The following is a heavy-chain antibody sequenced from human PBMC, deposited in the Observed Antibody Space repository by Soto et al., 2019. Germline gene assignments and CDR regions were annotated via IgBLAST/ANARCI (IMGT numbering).Heavy chain of an antibody. Sequence: PGGSLRLSCAASGFTFSTYAMSWVRQAPGKGLEWVSAISGSGSTTYYADSVKGRFTISRDNDKNSLYLQMNSLRDEDTAVYYCARVRLGAPTRYFDYWGQGTLVTVSS. CDR2: ISGSGSTT. D-gene: IGHD1-26*01. CDR3: ARVRLGAPTRYFDY. CDR1: GFTFSTYA. J-gene: IGHJ4*02. V-gene: IGHV3-23*01.